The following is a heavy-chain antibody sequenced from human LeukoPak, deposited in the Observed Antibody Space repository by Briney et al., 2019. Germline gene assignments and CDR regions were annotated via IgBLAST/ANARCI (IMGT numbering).Heavy chain of an antibody. J-gene: IGHJ4*02. CDR3: ARKMGLAVAGTDDY. Sequence: ASVKVSCKASGYTFTSYGISWVRQAPGQGLEWMGWISAYNGNTNYAQKLQGRVTMTTDTSTSTAYMELRSLRSDDTAVYYCARKMGLAVAGTDDYWGQGTLVTVSS. V-gene: IGHV1-18*01. CDR1: GYTFTSYG. CDR2: ISAYNGNT. D-gene: IGHD6-19*01.